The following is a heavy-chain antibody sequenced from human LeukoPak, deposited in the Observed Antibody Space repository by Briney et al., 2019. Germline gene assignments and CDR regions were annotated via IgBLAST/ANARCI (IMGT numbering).Heavy chain of an antibody. CDR3: ARGMWFGTLFSAFDV. Sequence: SETLSLTCSVSGDSISSRNWWTWVRQTPEKGLEWIGEIFHTGSTNYNPSVEGRVTISIDKSRNHFSLMLTSVTAADTALYYCARGMWFGTLFSAFDVWGQGTMVSVSS. CDR2: IFHTGST. CDR1: GDSISSRNW. D-gene: IGHD3-10*01. V-gene: IGHV4-4*02. J-gene: IGHJ3*01.